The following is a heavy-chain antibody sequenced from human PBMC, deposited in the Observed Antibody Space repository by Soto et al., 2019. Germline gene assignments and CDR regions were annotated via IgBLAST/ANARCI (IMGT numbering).Heavy chain of an antibody. V-gene: IGHV2-5*01. J-gene: IGHJ6*02. CDR2: IYWNDVK. Sequence: GSGPTLVNPTPTLTLTCTFSGFSLSTSGVGVGWIRQPPGKALELLALIYWNDVKRYSPSLKSRLTITKDTSKNQVVLTMTNMDPVDTATYYCAHRLRDSSSSYLWYYYGMDVWGQGTTVTVSS. D-gene: IGHD6-6*01. CDR1: GFSLSTSGVG. CDR3: AHRLRDSSSSYLWYYYGMDV.